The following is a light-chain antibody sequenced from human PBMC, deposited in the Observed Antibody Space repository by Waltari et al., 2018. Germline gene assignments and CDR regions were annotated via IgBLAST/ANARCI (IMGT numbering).Light chain of an antibody. Sequence: IVLTQSPGTLSSSPVERATLSCRASQSVNSGYFAWYQQKPGQAPRILIYSTSTRATGIPDRFSGSGSGTDFTLTISRLEPEDFAVYYCQQHVTSPLTFGAGTKVEIK. CDR1: QSVNSGY. V-gene: IGKV3-20*01. CDR2: STS. CDR3: QQHVTSPLT. J-gene: IGKJ4*01.